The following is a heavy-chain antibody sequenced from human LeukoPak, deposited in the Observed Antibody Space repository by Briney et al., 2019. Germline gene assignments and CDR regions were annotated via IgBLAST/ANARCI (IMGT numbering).Heavy chain of an antibody. V-gene: IGHV1-46*01. Sequence: ASVKVSCKASGYTFTSYGISWVRQAPGQGLEWMGIINPSGGSTSYAQKFQGRVTMTRDTSTSTVYMELSSLRSEDTAVYYCARESSSSWYLPDYWGQGTLVTVSS. CDR3: ARESSSSWYLPDY. CDR2: INPSGGST. J-gene: IGHJ4*02. CDR1: GYTFTSYG. D-gene: IGHD6-13*01.